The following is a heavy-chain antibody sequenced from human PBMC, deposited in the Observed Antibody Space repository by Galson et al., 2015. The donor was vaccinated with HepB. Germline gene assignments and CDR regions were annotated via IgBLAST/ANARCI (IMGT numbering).Heavy chain of an antibody. CDR2: ISYDGSNK. CDR3: ARERGYCSGGSCYSLGPLDY. V-gene: IGHV3-30*04. D-gene: IGHD2-15*01. Sequence: SLRLSCAASGFTFSSYAMHWVRQAPGKGLEWVAVISYDGSNKYYADSVKGRFTISRDNSKNTLYLQMNSLRAEDTAVYYCARERGYCSGGSCYSLGPLDYWGQGTLVTVSS. J-gene: IGHJ4*02. CDR1: GFTFSSYA.